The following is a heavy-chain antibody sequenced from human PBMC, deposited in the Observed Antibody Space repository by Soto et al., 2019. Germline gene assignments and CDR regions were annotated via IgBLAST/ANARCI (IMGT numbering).Heavy chain of an antibody. CDR3: ARHPRQNYYYGMDV. CDR1: VGTFSSYA. V-gene: IGHV1-69*12. CDR2: IIPIFGTA. Sequence: QVQLGQSGAEVKKPGSSVKVSCKASVGTFSSYAISWVRQAPGQGLEWMGGIIPIFGTANYSQKFQGRVTITADESTSTAYMELSSLRSEDTAVYYWARHPRQNYYYGMDVWGKGTTVTVSS. J-gene: IGHJ6*04.